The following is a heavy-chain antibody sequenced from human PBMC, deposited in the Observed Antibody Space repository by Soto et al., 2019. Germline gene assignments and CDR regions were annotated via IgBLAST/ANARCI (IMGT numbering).Heavy chain of an antibody. V-gene: IGHV4-39*02. D-gene: IGHD2-15*01. CDR3: AREGGRYCSGGSCQVDY. J-gene: IGHJ4*02. Sequence: QLQLQESGPGLVKPSETLSLTCTVSGGSITSSSDYWGWIRQPPGKGLEWVGSIYYSGNTYYTPSLKSRVTISVDTSKNQFSLKLSSVTAADTAVYYCAREGGRYCSGGSCQVDYWGQGTLVTVSS. CDR2: IYYSGNT. CDR1: GGSITSSSDY.